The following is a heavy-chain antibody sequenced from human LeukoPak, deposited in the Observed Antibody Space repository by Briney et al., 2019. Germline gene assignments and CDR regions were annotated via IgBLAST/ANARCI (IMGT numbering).Heavy chain of an antibody. CDR3: ARHQPFDP. Sequence: SETLSFTCTVSGGSISSYYWSWIRQPPGKGLEWIGYIYYSGSTNYNPSLKSRVTISVDTSKNQFSLKLSSVTAADTAVYYCARHQPFDPWGQGTLVTVSS. CDR1: GGSISSYY. J-gene: IGHJ5*02. V-gene: IGHV4-59*01. CDR2: IYYSGST.